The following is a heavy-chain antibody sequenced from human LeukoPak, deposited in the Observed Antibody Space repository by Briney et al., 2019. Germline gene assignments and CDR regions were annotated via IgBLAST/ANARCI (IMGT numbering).Heavy chain of an antibody. D-gene: IGHD3-3*01. V-gene: IGHV3-23*01. Sequence: GGPLRLSCAASGFTFSSYAMSWVRQAPGKGLEWVSAISGSGGSTYYADSVKGRFTISRDNAKNSLYLQMNSLRAEDTAVYYCARDTRLNAFDIWGQGTMVTVSS. CDR1: GFTFSSYA. CDR2: ISGSGGST. CDR3: ARDTRLNAFDI. J-gene: IGHJ3*02.